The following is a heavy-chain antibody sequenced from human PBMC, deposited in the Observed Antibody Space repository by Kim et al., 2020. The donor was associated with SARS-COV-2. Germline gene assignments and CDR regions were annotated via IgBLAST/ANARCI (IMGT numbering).Heavy chain of an antibody. CDR2: IIPIFGTA. CDR1: GGTFSSYA. V-gene: IGHV1-69*13. D-gene: IGHD1-7*01. CDR3: ARVAPTGIGITGTTWFGL. J-gene: IGHJ4*02. Sequence: SVKVSCKASGGTFSSYAISWVRQAPGQGLEWMGGIIPIFGTANYAQKFQGRVTITADESTSTAYMELSSLRSEDTAVYYCARVAPTGIGITGTTWFGLWGQGTLVTVSS.